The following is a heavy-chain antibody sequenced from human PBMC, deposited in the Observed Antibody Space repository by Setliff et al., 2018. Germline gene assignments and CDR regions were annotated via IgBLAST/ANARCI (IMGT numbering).Heavy chain of an antibody. V-gene: IGHV3-23*03. CDR3: FGAGTCSY. D-gene: IGHD3-10*01. J-gene: IGHJ4*02. Sequence: GGSLRLSCAASGFTFSTYAMSWVRQAPGKGLEWVSTIYSGDRNTFYTDSVKGRFTIFRDGSKNTLFLQMTSLRAEDMAVYYCFGAGTCSYWGQGTLVTVSS. CDR1: GFTFSTYA. CDR2: IYSGDRNT.